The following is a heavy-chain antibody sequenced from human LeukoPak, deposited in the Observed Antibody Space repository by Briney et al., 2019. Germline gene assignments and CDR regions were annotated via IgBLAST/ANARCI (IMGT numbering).Heavy chain of an antibody. Sequence: GGSVRLSCAASGFSFSSYWMSWVRQAPGKGLEWVANTKEDGSEKYYVDSVKGRFTISRDNAKNSLYLQMNSLRAEDTAVYYCAKDSNSGWYRYWGQGTLVTVSS. CDR2: TKEDGSEK. CDR3: AKDSNSGWYRY. J-gene: IGHJ4*02. D-gene: IGHD6-19*01. CDR1: GFSFSSYW. V-gene: IGHV3-7*01.